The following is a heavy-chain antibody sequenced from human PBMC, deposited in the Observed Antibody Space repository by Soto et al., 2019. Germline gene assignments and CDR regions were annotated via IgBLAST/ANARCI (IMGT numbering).Heavy chain of an antibody. CDR2: LYYTGST. CDR1: GGSISRGGYY. CDR3: ASFPGWPTYYFDY. Sequence: QLQLQDSGPALVKPSQTLSLTCSVYGGSISRGGYYWSWIRQHPGKGLEWIGYLYYTGSTSYNPSLKSRLTLSVDTSKNQFSLRLSSVTAADTAVYYCASFPGWPTYYFDYWGQGTLVTVSS. D-gene: IGHD6-19*01. V-gene: IGHV4-31*03. J-gene: IGHJ4*02.